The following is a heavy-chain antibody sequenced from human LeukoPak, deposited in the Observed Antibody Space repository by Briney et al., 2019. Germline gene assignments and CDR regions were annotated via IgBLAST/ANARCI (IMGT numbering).Heavy chain of an antibody. J-gene: IGHJ5*02. V-gene: IGHV3-21*01. CDR1: GLTFSDYS. CDR2: INPTSTSI. D-gene: IGHD1-7*01. Sequence: GGSLRLSCAASGLTFSDYSINWVRQAPGKGLEWVSSINPTSTSIYYADAVKGRFTISRDNARSSLYLQMNSLRAEDTAVYYCASEGNYSLSFDPWGQGTLVTVSS. CDR3: ASEGNYSLSFDP.